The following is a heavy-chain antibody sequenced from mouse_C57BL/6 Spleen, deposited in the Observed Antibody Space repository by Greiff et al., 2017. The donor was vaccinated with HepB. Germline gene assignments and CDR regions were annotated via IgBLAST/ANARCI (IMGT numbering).Heavy chain of an antibody. CDR2: IHPNSGST. D-gene: IGHD1-1*01. CDR3: ARPGSSPLDY. V-gene: IGHV1-64*01. CDR1: GYTFTSYW. Sequence: QVQLKQPGAELVKPGASVKLSCKASGYTFTSYWMHWVKQRPGQGLEWIGMIHPNSGSTNYNEKFKSKATLTVDKSSSTAYMQLSSLTSEDSAVYYCARPGSSPLDYWGQGTTLTVSS. J-gene: IGHJ2*01.